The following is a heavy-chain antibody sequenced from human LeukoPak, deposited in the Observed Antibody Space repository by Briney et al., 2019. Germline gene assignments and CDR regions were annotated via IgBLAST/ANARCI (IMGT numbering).Heavy chain of an antibody. V-gene: IGHV4-38-2*02. CDR2: IYHSGST. Sequence: SETLSLTCTVSGYSISSGYYWGWIRQPPGKGLEWIGSIYHSGSTYYNPSLKSRVTISVDTSKNQFSLKLSSVTAADTAVYYCARGGRITMPYWGQGTLVTVSS. CDR1: GYSISSGYY. D-gene: IGHD3-10*01. CDR3: ARGGRITMPY. J-gene: IGHJ4*02.